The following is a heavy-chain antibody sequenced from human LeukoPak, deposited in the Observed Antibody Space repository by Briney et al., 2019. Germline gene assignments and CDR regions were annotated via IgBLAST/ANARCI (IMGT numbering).Heavy chain of an antibody. CDR2: INPNSGGT. CDR3: ARADRLHGGPYLIGP. J-gene: IGHJ5*02. CDR1: GYSFTDYY. D-gene: IGHD2-21*01. Sequence: AASVKVSCKTSGYSFTDYYMHWVRQAPGQGLEWMGWINPNSGGTSSAQKFQGRVNMTRDTSISTVYMEVSWLTSDDTAIYYCARADRLHGGPYLIGPWGQGTLVTVSS. V-gene: IGHV1-2*02.